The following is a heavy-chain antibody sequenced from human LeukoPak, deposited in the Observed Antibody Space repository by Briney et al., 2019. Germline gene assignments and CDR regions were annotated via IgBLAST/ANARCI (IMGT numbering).Heavy chain of an antibody. V-gene: IGHV3-7*04. CDR1: GFIFSSYW. D-gene: IGHD3-10*01. J-gene: IGHJ3*02. CDR2: IKQDGSEK. CDR3: ARATPSMVRGANDAFDI. Sequence: GGSLRLSCAASGFIFSSYWMSWVRQAPWKGLAWVAHIKQDGSEKYYVDSVKGRFTISRDNAKNSLYLQMNSQRAEDTAVYYCARATPSMVRGANDAFDIWGQGTMVTVSS.